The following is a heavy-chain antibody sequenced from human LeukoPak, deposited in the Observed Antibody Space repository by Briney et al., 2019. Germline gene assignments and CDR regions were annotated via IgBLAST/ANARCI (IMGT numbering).Heavy chain of an antibody. V-gene: IGHV1-8*01. CDR2: MNPNSGNT. Sequence: PSVKVSCKAYGYTFTSYDINWVRQATGQGLEWMGWMNPNSGNTGYAQKFQGRVTMTRNTSISTAYMELSSLRSEDTAVYYCARKGKTMGRLDYWGQGTLVTVSS. CDR3: ARKGKTMGRLDY. CDR1: GYTFTSYD. D-gene: IGHD3-3*01. J-gene: IGHJ4*02.